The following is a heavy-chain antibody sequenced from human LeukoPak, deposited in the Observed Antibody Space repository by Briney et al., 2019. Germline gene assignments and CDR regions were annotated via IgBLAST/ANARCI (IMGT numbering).Heavy chain of an antibody. J-gene: IGHJ4*02. CDR2: INSDGSST. Sequence: GGSLRLSCAASGFTFSTYWMHWVRQAPGKGLVWVSRINSDGSSTSYADSVKGRFTISRDNAKNSLYLQMNSLRAEDTAVYYCARDKRPYCSSTSCYDGGYFDCWGQGTLVTVSS. CDR3: ARDKRPYCSSTSCYDGGYFDC. D-gene: IGHD2-2*01. CDR1: GFTFSTYW. V-gene: IGHV3-74*01.